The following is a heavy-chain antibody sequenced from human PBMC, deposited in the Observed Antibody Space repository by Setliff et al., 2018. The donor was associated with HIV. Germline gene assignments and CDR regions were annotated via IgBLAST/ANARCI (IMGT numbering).Heavy chain of an antibody. CDR3: AKDRDTAMVLDAFDI. V-gene: IGHV3-7*03. CDR2: INQDGSHK. D-gene: IGHD5-18*01. Sequence: PGGSLRLSCAASGFTFNNYWIVWVRQAPGKGLEWVANINQDGSHKYYVDSVKGRFTISRDNAVNSLYLQMDSLRVEDTAVYYCAKDRDTAMVLDAFDIWGQGTMVTVSS. CDR1: GFTFNNYW. J-gene: IGHJ3*02.